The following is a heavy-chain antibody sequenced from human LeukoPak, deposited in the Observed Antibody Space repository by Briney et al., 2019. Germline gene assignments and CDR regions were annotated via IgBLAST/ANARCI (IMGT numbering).Heavy chain of an antibody. Sequence: SETLSLTCTVSGGSISSGSYYWSWIRQPAGKGLEWIGRIYTSGSTNYNPSLKSRVTISVDTSKNQFSLKLSSVTAADTAVYYCARVYGSGSYYPDAFDIWGQGTMVTVSS. D-gene: IGHD3-10*01. V-gene: IGHV4-61*02. CDR3: ARVYGSGSYYPDAFDI. J-gene: IGHJ3*02. CDR2: IYTSGST. CDR1: GGSISSGSYY.